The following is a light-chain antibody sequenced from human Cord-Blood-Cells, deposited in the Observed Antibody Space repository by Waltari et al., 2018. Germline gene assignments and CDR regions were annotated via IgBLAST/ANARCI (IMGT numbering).Light chain of an antibody. CDR3: QQYDNLPFT. Sequence: DIQMTQSPSSLSASVGDRVTITCQASQDISNYLNWYQQKPGKAPKLLIYDASNLETRVPSRFSGSGSGTDFTFTICSLQPEDIATYYCQQYDNLPFTFGPGTKVDIK. CDR1: QDISNY. V-gene: IGKV1-33*01. J-gene: IGKJ3*01. CDR2: DAS.